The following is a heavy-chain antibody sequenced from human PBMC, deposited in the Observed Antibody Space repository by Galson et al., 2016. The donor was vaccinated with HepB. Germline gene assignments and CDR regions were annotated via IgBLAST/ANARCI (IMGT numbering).Heavy chain of an antibody. J-gene: IGHJ6*02. D-gene: IGHD2-15*01. Sequence: SLRLSCAASGFTFSGSAIHWVRQASGKGLEWVGRIRSQGNSYATGYAASVRGRFTIYRDDSKNTACLQMNTLGTEDTAVSFCNTRIGSRGGPTGFYDYIMDGWGQGTTVTVSS. CDR1: GFTFSGSA. V-gene: IGHV3-73*01. CDR2: IRSQGNSYAT. CDR3: NTRIGSRGGPTGFYDYIMDG.